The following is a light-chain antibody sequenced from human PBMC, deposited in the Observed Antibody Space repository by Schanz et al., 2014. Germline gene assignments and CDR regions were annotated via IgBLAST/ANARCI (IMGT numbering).Light chain of an antibody. CDR2: EVN. CDR1: SSDVGGYNY. J-gene: IGLJ1*01. CDR3: TSYAGSNNLYV. Sequence: QSALTQPASVSGSPGQSITISCTGTSSDVGGYNYVSWYQQHPGKAPKLMIYEVNKRPSGVPDRFSGSKSGNTASLTVSGLQAEDEADYYCTSYAGSNNLYVYGTGTKLTVL. V-gene: IGLV2-8*01.